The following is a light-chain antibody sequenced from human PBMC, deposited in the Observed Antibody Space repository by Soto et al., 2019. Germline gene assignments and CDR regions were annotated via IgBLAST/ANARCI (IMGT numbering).Light chain of an antibody. CDR2: GAS. Sequence: EIVLTQSPGTLSLSPGERATLSCRASQSVSSSYLAWYQQKPGQAPRLLIYGASSRATGIPARFSGSGSGTDFTLTISRLEPEDFAVYYCQQYGRSPQIIFGQGTRLEIK. V-gene: IGKV3-20*01. CDR1: QSVSSSY. J-gene: IGKJ5*01. CDR3: QQYGRSPQII.